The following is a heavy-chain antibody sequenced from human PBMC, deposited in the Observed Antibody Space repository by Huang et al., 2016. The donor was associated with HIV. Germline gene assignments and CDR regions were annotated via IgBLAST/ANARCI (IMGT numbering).Heavy chain of an antibody. J-gene: IGHJ4*02. Sequence: QVHLVESGGGVVQPGGSLRLSCAASGLKLSGFGMHWVRRAAGKGLEGVAVMSYDGRSKFYTDSVKGRFTISRDNSDNTLSLQMKGLRPDDTAVYYCAKESRWFSDFDHWGQGVLVSVSS. V-gene: IGHV3-30*18. CDR2: MSYDGRSK. D-gene: IGHD2-15*01. CDR3: AKESRWFSDFDH. CDR1: GLKLSGFG.